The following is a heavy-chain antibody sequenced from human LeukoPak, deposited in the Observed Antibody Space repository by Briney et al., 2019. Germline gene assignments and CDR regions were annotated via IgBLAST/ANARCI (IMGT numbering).Heavy chain of an antibody. Sequence: RGSLRLSCAASGFTFSSYWMSWVRQAPGKGLEWVANIKQDGSEKYYVDSVKGRFTISRDNAKNSLYLQMNSLRAEDTAVYYCARACGGDCSLLQADFDYWGQGTLVTVSS. V-gene: IGHV3-7*01. CDR1: GFTFSSYW. CDR3: ARACGGDCSLLQADFDY. D-gene: IGHD2-21*02. J-gene: IGHJ4*02. CDR2: IKQDGSEK.